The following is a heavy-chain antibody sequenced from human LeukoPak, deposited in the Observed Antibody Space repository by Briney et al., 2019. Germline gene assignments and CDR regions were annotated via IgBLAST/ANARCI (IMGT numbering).Heavy chain of an antibody. J-gene: IGHJ6*03. CDR3: ARRWNYGRNYYIDV. D-gene: IGHD1-7*01. Sequence: SETLSLTCAVYGGSFSNYYWSWIRQPPGKGLEWIGEINDGGTINYNPSLMSRVTISVDKSKNQFSLKLSSVTAADTAVYYCARRWNYGRNYYIDVWGKGATVSVSS. V-gene: IGHV4-34*01. CDR1: GGSFSNYY. CDR2: INDGGTI.